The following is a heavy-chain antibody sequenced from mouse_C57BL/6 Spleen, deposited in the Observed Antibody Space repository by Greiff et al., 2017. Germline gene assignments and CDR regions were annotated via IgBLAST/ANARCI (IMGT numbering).Heavy chain of an antibody. CDR2: IRNKANGYST. Sequence: EVKLVESGGGLVQPGGSLSLSCAASGFTFTDYYMSWVRQPPGKALEWLGFIRNKANGYSTEYSASVKGRFTISSDNSQSILYLQINALRAEERAEDYCARYGTTVVARRYLDVWGTGTTVTVSS. CDR3: ARYGTTVVARRYLDV. CDR1: GFTFTDYY. D-gene: IGHD1-1*01. V-gene: IGHV7-3*01. J-gene: IGHJ1*03.